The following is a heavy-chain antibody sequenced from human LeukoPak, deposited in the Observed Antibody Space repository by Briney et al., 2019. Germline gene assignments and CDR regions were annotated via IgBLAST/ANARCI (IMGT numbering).Heavy chain of an antibody. CDR2: INHSGST. Sequence: SETLSLTCAVYGGSFSGYYWSWIRQPPGKGLEWIGEINHSGSTNYNPSLKSRVTISVDTSKNQFSLKLSSVTAADTAVYYCAREGGSSSGVDAFDIWGQGTMVTVS. V-gene: IGHV4-34*01. CDR3: AREGGSSSGVDAFDI. J-gene: IGHJ3*02. CDR1: GGSFSGYY. D-gene: IGHD1-26*01.